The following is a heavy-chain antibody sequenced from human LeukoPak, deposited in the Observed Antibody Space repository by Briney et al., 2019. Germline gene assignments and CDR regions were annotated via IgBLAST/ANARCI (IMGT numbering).Heavy chain of an antibody. Sequence: SETLSLTCTVSGGSMNTYWGWIRQPPGKGLEWIGRIYTSGSTNYNPSLKSRVTMSVDTSKNQFSLKLSSVTAADTAVYYCARATVRFLEWPDWGQGTLVTVSS. J-gene: IGHJ4*02. D-gene: IGHD3-3*01. CDR2: IYTSGST. CDR3: ARATVRFLEWPD. V-gene: IGHV4-4*07. CDR1: GGSMNTY.